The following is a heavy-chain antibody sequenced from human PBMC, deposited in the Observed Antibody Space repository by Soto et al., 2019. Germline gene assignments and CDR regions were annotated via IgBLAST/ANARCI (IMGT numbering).Heavy chain of an antibody. CDR2: INSDGSST. CDR1: GFTFSSYW. V-gene: IGHV3-74*01. J-gene: IGHJ6*02. CDR3: ARVATMPAYYYYGMDV. Sequence: EVQLVESGGGLVQPGGSLRLSCAASGFTFSSYWMHWVRQAPGKGLVWVSRINSDGSSTSYADSVKGRFTISRDNAKNTLYRQMNSLGAEDTAVYYCARVATMPAYYYYGMDVWGQGTTVTVSS. D-gene: IGHD5-12*01.